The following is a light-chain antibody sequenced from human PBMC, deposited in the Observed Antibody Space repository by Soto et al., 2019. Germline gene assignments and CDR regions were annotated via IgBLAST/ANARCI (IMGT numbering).Light chain of an antibody. CDR3: SSYTRSSTLV. CDR1: SNDLGGNY. V-gene: IGLV2-14*01. J-gene: IGLJ3*02. CDR2: DVN. Sequence: QSALTQPASVSGCPGQSITISCTGSSNDLGGNYVSWLQQHPGKAPKLIIFDVNNRPSGVSNRFSGSKSGNTASLTISGLQADDEADYYCSSYTRSSTLVFGGGTKVTVL.